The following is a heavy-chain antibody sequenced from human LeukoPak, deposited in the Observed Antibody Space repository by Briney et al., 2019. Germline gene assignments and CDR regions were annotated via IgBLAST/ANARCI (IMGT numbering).Heavy chain of an antibody. Sequence: GGSLTLSCAAGGFTFSSYGMHWLRQAPAKGLEWVAVISYDGSNKYYADCVKGRFTISSHNYKHKLTVQMNSQTADGWAVYYFSRQSRVYSYGYDYWGQGTLVTVSS. D-gene: IGHD5-18*01. CDR3: SRQSRVYSYGYDY. J-gene: IGHJ4*02. CDR2: ISYDGSNK. V-gene: IGHV3-30*03. CDR1: GFTFSSYG.